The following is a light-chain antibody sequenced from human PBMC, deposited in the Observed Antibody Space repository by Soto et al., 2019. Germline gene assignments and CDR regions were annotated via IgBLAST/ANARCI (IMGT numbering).Light chain of an antibody. CDR2: DDD. V-gene: IGLV1-51*01. J-gene: IGLJ1*01. CDR3: GSWDSSLSDYV. Sequence: QSVLTQPPSVSAAPGQKVTISCSGSSSNIGGNSVSWYQQLPGTAPKLLIYDDDKRPSGIPDRFSGSKSGTSATLGITGFQTGDEADYYCGSWDSSLSDYVFAIGTKVTV. CDR1: SSNIGGNS.